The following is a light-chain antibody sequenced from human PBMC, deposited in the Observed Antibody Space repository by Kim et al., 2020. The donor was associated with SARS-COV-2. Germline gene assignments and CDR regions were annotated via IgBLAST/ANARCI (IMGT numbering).Light chain of an antibody. V-gene: IGKV1-8*01. Sequence: AIRITQSPSSLSASIGDRVTITCRASQGISSYLAWYQQKPGKAPKLLIYAASTLQSGVPSRFSGSGSGTDFTLTISCLQSEDFATYYCQQYYSAPLTFGGGTKVDIK. CDR1: QGISSY. CDR3: QQYYSAPLT. J-gene: IGKJ4*01. CDR2: AAS.